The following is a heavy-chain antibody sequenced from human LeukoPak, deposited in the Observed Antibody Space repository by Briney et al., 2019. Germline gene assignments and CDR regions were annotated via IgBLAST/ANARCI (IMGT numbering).Heavy chain of an antibody. D-gene: IGHD3-3*01. V-gene: IGHV4-31*03. CDR2: IYYSGST. CDR1: GGSISSGGYY. CDR3: ARDGVGGLGSRTTIFDYYYGMDV. Sequence: SETLSLTCTVSGGSISSGGYYWSWIRQHPGKGLEWIGYIYYSGSTYYNPSLKSRVTISVDTSKNQFSLKLSSVTAADTAVYYCARDGVGGLGSRTTIFDYYYGMDVWGQGTTVTVSS. J-gene: IGHJ6*02.